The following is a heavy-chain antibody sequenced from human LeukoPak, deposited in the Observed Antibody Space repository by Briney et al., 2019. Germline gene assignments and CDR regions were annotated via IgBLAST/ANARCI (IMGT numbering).Heavy chain of an antibody. CDR2: INAGNGNT. V-gene: IGHV1-3*03. J-gene: IGHJ5*02. D-gene: IGHD3-10*01. CDR3: ARGHRYYYGSGSYLRRDNWFDP. CDR1: GYTFTSCA. Sequence: ASVKVSCKASGYTFTSCAMHWVRQAPGQRLEWMGWINAGNGNTKYSQEFQGRVTITRDTSASTAYMELSSLRSEDMAVYYCARGHRYYYGSGSYLRRDNWFDPWGQGTLVTVSS.